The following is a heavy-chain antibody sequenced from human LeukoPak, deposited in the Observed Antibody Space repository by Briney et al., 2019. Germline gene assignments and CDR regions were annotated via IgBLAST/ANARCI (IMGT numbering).Heavy chain of an antibody. CDR2: INSDGSST. CDR3: AKCFRSGYYYYMDV. J-gene: IGHJ6*03. Sequence: GGSLRLSCAASGFTFSSYWMHWVRQAPGKGLVWVSRINSDGSSTSYADSVKGRFTISRDNAKNTLYLQMNSLRAEDTAVYYCAKCFRSGYYYYMDVWGKGTTVTVSS. V-gene: IGHV3-74*01. CDR1: GFTFSSYW. D-gene: IGHD3-3*01.